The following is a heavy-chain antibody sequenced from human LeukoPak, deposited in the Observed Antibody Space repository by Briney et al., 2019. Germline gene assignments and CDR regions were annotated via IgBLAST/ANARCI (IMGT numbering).Heavy chain of an antibody. J-gene: IGHJ5*02. CDR1: GYTFTSYD. D-gene: IGHD2-2*02. CDR3: ARLHCSSTSCYTGEGSWFDP. CDR2: MNPNSGNT. Sequence: GASVKVSCKASGYTFTSYDINWVRQATGQGLEWMGWMNPNSGNTGYAQKFQGRVTMNRNTSISTAYMELSSLRSEDTAVYYCARLHCSSTSCYTGEGSWFDPWGQGTLVTVSS. V-gene: IGHV1-8*01.